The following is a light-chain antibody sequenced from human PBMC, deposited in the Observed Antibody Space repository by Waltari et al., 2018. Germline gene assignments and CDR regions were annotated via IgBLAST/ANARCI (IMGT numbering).Light chain of an antibody. CDR2: EVN. CDR3: SSYTTTSTLV. J-gene: IGLJ2*01. Sequence: QSALTQPASVSGSPGQSITISCTGTSSDVGGYNYVSWYQQHPGKAPNLMIYEVNNRPSGVSDRFSGSKSGNTASLTISGLQAEDEADYYCSSYTTTSTLVFGGGTKLTVL. V-gene: IGLV2-14*03. CDR1: SSDVGGYNY.